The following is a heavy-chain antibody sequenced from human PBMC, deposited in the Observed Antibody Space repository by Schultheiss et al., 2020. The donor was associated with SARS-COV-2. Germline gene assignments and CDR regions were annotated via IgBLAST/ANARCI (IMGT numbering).Heavy chain of an antibody. J-gene: IGHJ6*02. CDR1: GYSISSGYY. CDR3: ARGLDYGDYVYYYYGMDV. Sequence: SETLSLTCAVSGYSISSGYYWGWIRQPPGKGLEWIGSIYHSGSTNYNPSLKSRVTISVDTSKNQFSLKLSSVTAADTAVYYCARGLDYGDYVYYYYGMDVWGQGTTVTVSS. CDR2: IYHSGST. D-gene: IGHD4-17*01. V-gene: IGHV4-38-2*01.